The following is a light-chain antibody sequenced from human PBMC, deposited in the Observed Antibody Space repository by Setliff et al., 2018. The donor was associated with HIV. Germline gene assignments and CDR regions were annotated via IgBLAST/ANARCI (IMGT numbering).Light chain of an antibody. CDR1: QYVNNY. J-gene: IGKJ4*01. CDR3: QQSYNIPLT. Sequence: DIQMTQSPSSLSASVGDRVSIACRASQYVNNYLNWYQQKPGKAPKLLIYGASSLQIGVPSRFRGSGSGTDFTLTISSLQPEDFATYYCQQSYNIPLTFGGGTKVDIK. CDR2: GAS. V-gene: IGKV1-39*01.